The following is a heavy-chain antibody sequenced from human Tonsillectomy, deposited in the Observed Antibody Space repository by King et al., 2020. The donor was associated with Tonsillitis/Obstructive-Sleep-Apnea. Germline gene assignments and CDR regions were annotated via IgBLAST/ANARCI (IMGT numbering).Heavy chain of an antibody. J-gene: IGHJ5*02. D-gene: IGHD3-16*01. V-gene: IGHV4-59*08. CDR2: IYYSGST. CDR3: ARHGGPGLLTVDAWFDP. CDR1: GGSISNYY. Sequence: QLQESGPGLVKPSETLSLTCTVSGGSISNYYWSWIRQPPGKGLEWIGDIYYSGSTNYNPSLKSRVTISVDTSKNQFSLKLSSVTAADTAVYYCARHGGPGLLTVDAWFDPSAQATLATVSS.